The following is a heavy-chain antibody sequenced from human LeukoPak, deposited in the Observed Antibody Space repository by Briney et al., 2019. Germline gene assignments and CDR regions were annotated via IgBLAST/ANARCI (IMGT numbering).Heavy chain of an antibody. V-gene: IGHV4-39*07. CDR3: ARNSGSYLYYFDC. J-gene: IGHJ4*02. D-gene: IGHD1-26*01. CDR1: GGSISSSSYY. CDR2: IYYSGST. Sequence: SETLSLTCTVSGGSISSSSYYWGWIRQPPGKGLEWIGSIYYSGSTYYNPSLKSRVTISVDTSKNQFSLKLSSVTAADTAVYYCARNSGSYLYYFDCWGQGTLVTVSS.